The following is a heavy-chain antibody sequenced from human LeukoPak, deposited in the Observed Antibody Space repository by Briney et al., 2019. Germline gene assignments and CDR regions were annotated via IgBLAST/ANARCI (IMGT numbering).Heavy chain of an antibody. D-gene: IGHD5-24*01. V-gene: IGHV3-7*05. CDR3: ARGFDGYYGFDL. J-gene: IGHJ3*01. Sequence: GGSLRLSCAASGFTFTTYWMSWVRQAPGKGLEWVANINQDGIEKYYVASVRGRLTISRDNAKNSMYVQMNSLRAEDTAVYYCARGFDGYYGFDLWGQGTMVTVSS. CDR2: INQDGIEK. CDR1: GFTFTTYW.